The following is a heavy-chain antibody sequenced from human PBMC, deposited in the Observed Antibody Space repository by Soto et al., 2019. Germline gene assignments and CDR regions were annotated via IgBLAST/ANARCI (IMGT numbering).Heavy chain of an antibody. CDR2: FNFGGST. Sequence: PSETLSLTCTVSGGSFSSSNDYWVWIRQPPGKGLEWVGGFNFGGSTYYNPSLKSRVIVSVDTSKNQFSLSLNSVTAADTAVYFCARSGYDTSNHHFDPWRQGNLVTRSS. J-gene: IGHJ5*02. D-gene: IGHD3-22*01. CDR1: GGSFSSSNDY. V-gene: IGHV4-39*01. CDR3: ARSGYDTSNHHFDP.